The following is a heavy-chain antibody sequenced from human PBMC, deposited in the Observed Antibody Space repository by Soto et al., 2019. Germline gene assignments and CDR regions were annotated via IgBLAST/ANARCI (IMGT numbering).Heavy chain of an antibody. Sequence: EVQLVESGGGLIQPGGSLRLSCAASGFTVSSNYMSWVRQAPGKGLEWVSVIYSGGSTYYADSVKGRFTISRDNSKNSLYLQMNSLRAEDTAVYYCARELYSSGLRGRLDWGQGTLVTVSS. D-gene: IGHD5-18*01. CDR1: GFTVSSNY. CDR3: ARELYSSGLRGRLD. V-gene: IGHV3-53*01. J-gene: IGHJ4*02. CDR2: IYSGGST.